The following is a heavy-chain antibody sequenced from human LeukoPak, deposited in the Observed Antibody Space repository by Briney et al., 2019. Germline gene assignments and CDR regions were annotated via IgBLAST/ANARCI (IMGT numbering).Heavy chain of an antibody. J-gene: IGHJ4*02. CDR1: GYTFTSYD. CDR2: MNPNSGNT. V-gene: IGHV1-8*01. CDR3: ARGGMVLRYFDWWFDY. Sequence: ASVKVSCKASGYTFTSYDINWVRQATGQGLEWMGWMNPNSGNTGYVQKFQGRATMTRNTSISTAYMELSSLRSEDTAVYYCARGGMVLRYFDWWFDYWGQGTLVTVSS. D-gene: IGHD3-9*01.